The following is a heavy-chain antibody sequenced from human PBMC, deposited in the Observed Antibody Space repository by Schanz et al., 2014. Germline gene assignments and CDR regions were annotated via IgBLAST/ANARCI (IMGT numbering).Heavy chain of an antibody. CDR2: ISGNSGNI. CDR1: GFTYSSYW. J-gene: IGHJ4*02. CDR3: ARGRRGDCRRTSCIYYFDY. V-gene: IGHV3-9*01. Sequence: EVQLVESGGGLVQPGGSLRLSCAASGFTYSSYWMHWVRQVPGKGLEWVSGISGNSGNIAYADSVKGRFTISRDNAKNSLYLQLTSLRPEDTAVYYCARGRRGDCRRTSCIYYFDYWGQGTLVTVSS. D-gene: IGHD2-2*01.